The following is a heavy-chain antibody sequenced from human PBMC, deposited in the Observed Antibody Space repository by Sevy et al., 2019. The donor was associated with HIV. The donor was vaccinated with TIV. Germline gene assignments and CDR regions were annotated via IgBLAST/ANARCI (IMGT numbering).Heavy chain of an antibody. CDR2: IRRTSTTT. D-gene: IGHD3-22*01. CDR3: AREAYYYDSREENWFDP. J-gene: IGHJ5*02. V-gene: IGHV3-48*02. CDR1: GFTFSTYS. Sequence: EGSLRLSCKASGFTFSTYSMHWVRQAPGKGLEWVSSIRRTSTTTYYADSAKGRFTISRDNAKNSLYLQMNSLRDEDRAVYYCAREAYYYDSREENWFDPWGQGTLVTVSS.